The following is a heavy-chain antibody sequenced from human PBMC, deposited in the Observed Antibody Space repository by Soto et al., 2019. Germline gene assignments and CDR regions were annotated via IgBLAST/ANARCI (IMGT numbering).Heavy chain of an antibody. CDR3: ARALGYSGYAGMDV. CDR1: GYTFTIYG. V-gene: IGHV1-18*01. J-gene: IGHJ6*02. Sequence: QVQLVQSGGEVKKPGASVKVSCKASGYTFTIYGINWVRQAPGQGLEWMGWISPDNGNTNYAQKLQGRVTMPTDTSTSTAYMELRSLRSADTAVYYCARALGYSGYAGMDVWGQGTTVTVSS. CDR2: ISPDNGNT. D-gene: IGHD5-12*01.